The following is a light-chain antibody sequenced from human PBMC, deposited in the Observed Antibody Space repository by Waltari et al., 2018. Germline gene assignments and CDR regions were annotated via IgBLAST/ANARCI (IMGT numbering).Light chain of an antibody. CDR1: NIGGRS. V-gene: IGLV3-21*02. CDR2: LNS. CDR3: HVWDGKTVM. J-gene: IGLJ3*02. Sequence: SSVLTQAPSVSVAPGQTATITCGGDNIGGRSVHWYQQRPGRAPVLVVYLNSDRPSGIPHRFSGSKSGNAATLTISRVEAGDEADYYCHVWDGKTVMFGGGTKLTVL.